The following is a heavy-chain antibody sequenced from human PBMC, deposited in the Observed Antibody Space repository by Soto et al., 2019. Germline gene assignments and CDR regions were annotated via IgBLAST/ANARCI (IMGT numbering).Heavy chain of an antibody. Sequence: SETLSLTCTVSSASISSSSYTWGWIRQPPGKGLEWIGYLYNTGSTIYNPSLKSRVTISIDTSKNQFSLKLTSVTAADTAVYYCARHGVSSPFGFWGQGTMVPVSS. V-gene: IGHV4-39*01. CDR1: SASISSSSYT. CDR3: ARHGVSSPFGF. CDR2: LYNTGST. D-gene: IGHD3-10*01. J-gene: IGHJ3*01.